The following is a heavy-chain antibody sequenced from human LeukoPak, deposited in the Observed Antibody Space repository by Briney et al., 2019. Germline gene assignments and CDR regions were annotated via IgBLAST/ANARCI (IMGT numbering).Heavy chain of an antibody. J-gene: IGHJ4*02. Sequence: GASVKVSCKPSGYIFAHNGISWVRQAPGQGLEWMGWISAYNGNTNYAQKLQGRVTMTTDTSTSTAYMELRSLRSDDTAVYYCARDPTRGYSGSYFFDYWGQGTLVTVSS. D-gene: IGHD1-26*01. CDR3: ARDPTRGYSGSYFFDY. CDR2: ISAYNGNT. CDR1: GYIFAHNG. V-gene: IGHV1-18*01.